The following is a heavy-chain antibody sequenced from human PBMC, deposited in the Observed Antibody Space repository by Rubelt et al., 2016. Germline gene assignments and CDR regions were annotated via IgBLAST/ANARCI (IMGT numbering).Heavy chain of an antibody. CDR2: ISYDGDNK. J-gene: IGHJ4*02. CDR3: AREDYDFWSGYYPPDY. V-gene: IGHV3-33*05. CDR1: SSYG. Sequence: SSYGMHWVRQAPGKGLEWVAIISYDGDNKYNADSVKGRFTISRDNSKNTLYLQMNSLRAEDTAVYYCAREDYDFWSGYYPPDYWGQGTLVTVSS. D-gene: IGHD3-3*01.